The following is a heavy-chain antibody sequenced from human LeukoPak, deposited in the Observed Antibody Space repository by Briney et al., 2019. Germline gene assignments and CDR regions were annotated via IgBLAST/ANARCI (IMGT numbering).Heavy chain of an antibody. V-gene: IGHV3-7*01. CDR1: GFTFRSYW. CDR2: IKQDGSGK. CDR3: ARAWGVYGSSWYHQYDN. D-gene: IGHD6-13*01. Sequence: GGSLRLSCAASGFTFRSYWMSWVRQAPGKGLEWVATIKQDGSGKYYVDSVKGRFTISRDNAKNSVYLQMNSLRAEDTAVYYCARAWGVYGSSWYHQYDNWGQGTLVTVSS. J-gene: IGHJ4*02.